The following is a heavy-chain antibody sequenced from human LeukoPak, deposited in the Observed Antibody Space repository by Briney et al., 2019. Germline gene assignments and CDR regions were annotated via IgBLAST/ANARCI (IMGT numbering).Heavy chain of an antibody. CDR1: GFTFSTYS. CDR3: ARSSRGGYDFWSGFGY. Sequence: GGSLRLSCAASGFTFSTYSMNWVRQAPGKGLEWVSYISSSSSTIYYADSVKGRFTISRDNAKNSLYLQMNSLRAEDTAVYYCARSSRGGYDFWSGFGYWGQGTLVTVSS. CDR2: ISSSSSTI. D-gene: IGHD3-3*01. V-gene: IGHV3-48*01. J-gene: IGHJ4*02.